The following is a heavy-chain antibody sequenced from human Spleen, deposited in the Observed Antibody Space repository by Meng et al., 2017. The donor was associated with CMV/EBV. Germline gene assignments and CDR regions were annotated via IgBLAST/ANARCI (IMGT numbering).Heavy chain of an antibody. Sequence: SETLSLTCTVSGGSVSSGTYYWSWIRQPPGKGLEWIGYISHTGNTNYNPSLKSRVTISVDTSRNQFSLRLSSVTAADTALYYCARKETVVVFRAFDIWGQGTMVTVSS. CDR1: GGSVSSGTYY. CDR2: ISHTGNT. CDR3: ARKETVVVFRAFDI. D-gene: IGHD2-2*01. J-gene: IGHJ3*02. V-gene: IGHV4-61*01.